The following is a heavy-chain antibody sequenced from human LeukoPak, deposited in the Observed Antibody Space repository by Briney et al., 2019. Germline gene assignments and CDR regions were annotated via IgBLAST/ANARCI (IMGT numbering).Heavy chain of an antibody. D-gene: IGHD2-15*01. J-gene: IGHJ5*02. CDR3: AAGRCSGGSCYRWFDP. CDR1: GYTFTSYD. Sequence: PWASVKVSCRASGYTFTSYDINWVRQATGQGLEWMGWMNPNSGNTGYAQKFQGRVTITRNTSISTAYMELSSLRSEDTAVYYCAAGRCSGGSCYRWFDPWGQGTLVTVSS. V-gene: IGHV1-8*03. CDR2: MNPNSGNT.